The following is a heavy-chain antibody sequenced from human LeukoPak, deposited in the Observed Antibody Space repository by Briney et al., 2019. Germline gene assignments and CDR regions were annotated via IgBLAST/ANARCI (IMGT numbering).Heavy chain of an antibody. CDR1: GYTFTSYH. CDR3: ARGGSGRDYYYGMDV. CDR2: INASGGST. J-gene: IGHJ6*04. V-gene: IGHV1-46*01. Sequence: ASVKVSCKASGYTFTSYHMHWVRQATGQGLEWMGIINASGGSTSYAQKFQGRVTMTRDTSTNTVYMKLSSLRSEDTAVYYCARGGSGRDYYYGMDVWGKGTTVTV. D-gene: IGHD3-10*01.